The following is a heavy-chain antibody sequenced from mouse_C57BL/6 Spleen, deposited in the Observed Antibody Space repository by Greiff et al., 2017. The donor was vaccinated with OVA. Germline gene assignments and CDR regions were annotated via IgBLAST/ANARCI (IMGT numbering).Heavy chain of an antibody. D-gene: IGHD2-5*01. V-gene: IGHV1-52*01. CDR3: ARRAYYSNYEYFDV. J-gene: IGHJ1*03. CDR1: GYTFTSYW. Sequence: QVQLKQPGAELVRPGSSVKLSCKASGYTFTSYWMHWVKQRPIQGLEWIGNIDPSDSETHYNQKFKDKATLTVDKSSSTAYMQLSSLTSEDSAVYYCARRAYYSNYEYFDVWGTGTTVTVSS. CDR2: IDPSDSET.